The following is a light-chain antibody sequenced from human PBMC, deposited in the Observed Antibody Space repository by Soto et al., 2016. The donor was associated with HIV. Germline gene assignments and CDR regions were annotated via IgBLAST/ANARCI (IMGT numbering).Light chain of an antibody. Sequence: DIQMTQSPTCLSTYVGHTVTITCRASQGISTNLAWYQQRPGQVPNLLIYAASTLQSGVPSRFSGSGSGTDFTLTITNLQPEDIATYYCQKYNSAPLTFGGGTKGGD. V-gene: IGKV1-27*01. CDR2: AAS. CDR1: QGISTN. CDR3: QKYNSAPLT. J-gene: IGKJ4*01.